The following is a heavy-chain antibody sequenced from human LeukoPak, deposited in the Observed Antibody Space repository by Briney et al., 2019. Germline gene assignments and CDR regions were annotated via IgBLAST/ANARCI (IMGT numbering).Heavy chain of an antibody. CDR2: INHSGST. CDR3: AGQYCSSTSCYVDY. CDR1: GGSFSGYY. Sequence: PSETLSLTCAVCGGSFSGYYWSWIRQPPGKGLEWIGEINHSGSTNYNPSLKSRVTISVDTSKNQFSLKLSSVTAADTAVYYCAGQYCSSTSCYVDYWGQGTLVTVSS. J-gene: IGHJ4*02. V-gene: IGHV4-34*01. D-gene: IGHD2-2*01.